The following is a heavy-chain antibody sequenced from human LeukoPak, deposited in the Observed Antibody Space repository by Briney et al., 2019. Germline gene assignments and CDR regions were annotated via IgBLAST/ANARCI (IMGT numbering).Heavy chain of an antibody. CDR2: INHSGST. CDR1: GGSFSGYY. Sequence: SETLSLTCAVYGGSFSGYYWSWIRQPPGKGLEWIGEINHSGSTNYNPSLKSRVTISVDTSKNQFSLKLSSVTAADTAVYYCARLGVRTAMVTGFDYWGQGTLVTVSS. J-gene: IGHJ4*02. V-gene: IGHV4-34*01. D-gene: IGHD5-18*01. CDR3: ARLGVRTAMVTGFDY.